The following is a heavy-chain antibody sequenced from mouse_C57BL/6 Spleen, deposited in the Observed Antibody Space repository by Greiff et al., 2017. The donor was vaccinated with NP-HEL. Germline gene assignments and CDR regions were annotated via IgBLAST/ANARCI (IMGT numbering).Heavy chain of an antibody. CDR3: ARPLYYYGSSYYAMDY. CDR2: INPGSGGT. Sequence: QVQLQQSGAELVRPGTSVKVSCKASGYAFTNYLIEWVKQRPGQGLEWIGVINPGSGGTNYNEKFKGKATLTADKSSSTAYMQLSSLTSEDSAVYFCARPLYYYGSSYYAMDYWGQGTSVTVSS. V-gene: IGHV1-54*01. D-gene: IGHD1-1*01. CDR1: GYAFTNYL. J-gene: IGHJ4*01.